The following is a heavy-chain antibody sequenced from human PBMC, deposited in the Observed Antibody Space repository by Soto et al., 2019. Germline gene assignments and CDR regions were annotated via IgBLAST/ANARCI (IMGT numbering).Heavy chain of an antibody. J-gene: IGHJ4*02. CDR2: ISSSSSYI. CDR1: GFTFSSYS. D-gene: IGHD3-22*01. Sequence: LRLSCAASGFTFSSYSMNWVRQAPGKGLEWVSSISSSSSYIYYADSVKGRFTISRDNAKNSLYLQMNSLRAEDTAVYYCARDGSSYYDSSGYYLFDYWGQGTLVTVSS. V-gene: IGHV3-21*01. CDR3: ARDGSSYYDSSGYYLFDY.